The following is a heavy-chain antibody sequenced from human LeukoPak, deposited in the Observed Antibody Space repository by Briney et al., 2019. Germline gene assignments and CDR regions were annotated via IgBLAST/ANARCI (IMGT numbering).Heavy chain of an antibody. CDR2: IVVGSGNT. CDR1: GFTFTSSA. J-gene: IGHJ4*02. V-gene: IGHV1-58*01. Sequence: GTSVKVSCKASGFTFTSSAVQWVRQARGQRLEWIGWIVVGSGNTNYAQKFQERVTITRDMSTSTAYKELSSLRSEDTAVYYCAAVSPVSNFDYWGQGTLVTVSS. CDR3: AAVSPVSNFDY.